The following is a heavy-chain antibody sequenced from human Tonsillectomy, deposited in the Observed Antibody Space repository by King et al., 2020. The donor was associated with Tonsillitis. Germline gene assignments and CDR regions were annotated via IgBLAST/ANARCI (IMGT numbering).Heavy chain of an antibody. CDR2: IKQDGSEK. V-gene: IGHV3-7*04. Sequence: VQLVESGGGLVQPGGSLRLSCEASGLTFSNYWMSWVRQAPGKGLEWVANIKQDGSEKYYVDSVKGRFTISRDNAKNSLYLQMNSLRTEDTAVYYCARAIVVRQQRVLCWYFDLWGRGTLVTVSS. CDR3: ARAIVVRQQRVLCWYFDL. J-gene: IGHJ2*01. D-gene: IGHD6-13*01. CDR1: GLTFSNYW.